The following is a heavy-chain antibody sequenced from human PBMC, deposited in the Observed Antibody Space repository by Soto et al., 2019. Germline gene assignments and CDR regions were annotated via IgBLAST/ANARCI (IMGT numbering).Heavy chain of an antibody. CDR3: ARSRKLVRNYYYYYMDV. Sequence: ASVKVSCKASGYTFTSYDINWVRQATGQGLEWMGWMNPNSGNTGYAQKFQGRVTMTRNTSISTAYMELSSLRSEDTAVYYCARSRKLVRNYYYYYMDVWGKGTTVTVSS. CDR1: GYTFTSYD. CDR2: MNPNSGNT. V-gene: IGHV1-8*01. J-gene: IGHJ6*03.